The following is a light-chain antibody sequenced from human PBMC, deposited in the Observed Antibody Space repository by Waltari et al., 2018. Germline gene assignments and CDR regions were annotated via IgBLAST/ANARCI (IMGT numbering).Light chain of an antibody. J-gene: IGLJ1*01. CDR1: KLGHTF. Sequence: SYELTQPPSVSVSPGQTAIIPCSGDKLGHTFASWYQQKAGQSPVLVIYQNNKRPSGIPERFSASNSGNTATLTISGTQAMDEADYYCQAWDSSTTFYVFGTGTKVTVL. CDR3: QAWDSSTTFYV. CDR2: QNN. V-gene: IGLV3-1*01.